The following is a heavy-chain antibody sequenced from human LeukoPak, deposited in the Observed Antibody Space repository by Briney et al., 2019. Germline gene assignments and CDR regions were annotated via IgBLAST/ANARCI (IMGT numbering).Heavy chain of an antibody. CDR1: GFTVSSNY. CDR3: ARGYYGSGGDY. V-gene: IGHV3-53*01. CDR2: IYSGGST. Sequence: PGGSLRLSCAASGFTVSSNYMSWVRQAPGKGLEWVSVIYSGGSTYYADSVKGRFTISRDNSKNTLYLQMNSLGAEDTAVYYCARGYYGSGGDYWGQGTLVTVSS. D-gene: IGHD3-10*01. J-gene: IGHJ4*02.